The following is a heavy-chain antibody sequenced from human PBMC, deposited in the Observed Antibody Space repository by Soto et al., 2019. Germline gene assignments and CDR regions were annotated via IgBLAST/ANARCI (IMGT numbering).Heavy chain of an antibody. J-gene: IGHJ6*02. D-gene: IGHD5-18*01. V-gene: IGHV1-69*13. CDR3: ARVGYSYGFRYYYGMDV. Sequence: SVKVSCKASGGTFSSYAISWVRQAPGQGLEWMGGIIPIFGTANYAQKFQGRVTITADESTSTAYMELSSLRSEDTAVYYCARVGYSYGFRYYYGMDVWGQGTTVTVSS. CDR1: GGTFSSYA. CDR2: IIPIFGTA.